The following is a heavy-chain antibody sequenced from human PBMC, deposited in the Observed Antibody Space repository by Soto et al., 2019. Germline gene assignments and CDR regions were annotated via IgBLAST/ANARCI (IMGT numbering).Heavy chain of an antibody. V-gene: IGHV4-59*08. D-gene: IGHD3-10*01. CDR2: IYYSGST. CDR1: GGSISSYY. Sequence: PSETLSLTCTVSGGSISSYYWSWIRQPPGKGLEWIGYIYYSGSTNYNPSLKSRATISVDTSKNQFSLKLSSVTAADTAVYYCARLVNYYGWGSYYNDFFGSYYYYYMDVWGKGTTVTVSS. CDR3: ARLVNYYGWGSYYNDFFGSYYYYYMDV. J-gene: IGHJ6*03.